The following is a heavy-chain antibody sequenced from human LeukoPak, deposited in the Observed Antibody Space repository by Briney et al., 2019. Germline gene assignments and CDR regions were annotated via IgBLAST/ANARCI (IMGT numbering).Heavy chain of an antibody. Sequence: PGGSLRLSCVASGFDFRKYAIHWVRQAPGKGLEYVSVINTDGRITYYADSVKGRFTISRDNSKNTVYLQMGSLRGEDMAVYYCTRDGGSFRDFDYWGQGALVTVSS. CDR1: GFDFRKYA. CDR2: INTDGRIT. V-gene: IGHV3-64*02. CDR3: TRDGGSFRDFDY. D-gene: IGHD1-26*01. J-gene: IGHJ4*02.